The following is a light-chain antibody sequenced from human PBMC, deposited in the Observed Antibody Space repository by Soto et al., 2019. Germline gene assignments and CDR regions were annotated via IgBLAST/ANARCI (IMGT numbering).Light chain of an antibody. CDR3: QQRYNWPPLT. CDR2: DAS. Sequence: EIVMTQSPATLSVSPGEIATLSFSASQSVSNYLAWYQQKPGQAPRLLIYDASNRATGIPARFSGSGSGTDFTLTISSLEPEDFAVYYCQQRYNWPPLTFGGGTKVDIK. V-gene: IGKV3-11*01. CDR1: QSVSNY. J-gene: IGKJ4*01.